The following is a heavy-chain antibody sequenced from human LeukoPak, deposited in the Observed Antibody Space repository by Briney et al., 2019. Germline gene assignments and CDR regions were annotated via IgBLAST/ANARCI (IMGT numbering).Heavy chain of an antibody. D-gene: IGHD3-22*01. CDR3: ARRGSGYYDSSGVTHNWFDP. J-gene: IGHJ5*02. V-gene: IGHV5-51*01. Sequence: GESLKISCKGSGYSFTSYWIGWVRQMPGKGLEWMGIIYPGDSDTRYSPSFQGQVTISADKSISTAYLQWSSLKASDTAMYYCARRGSGYYDSSGVTHNWFDPWGQGTLVTVSS. CDR1: GYSFTSYW. CDR2: IYPGDSDT.